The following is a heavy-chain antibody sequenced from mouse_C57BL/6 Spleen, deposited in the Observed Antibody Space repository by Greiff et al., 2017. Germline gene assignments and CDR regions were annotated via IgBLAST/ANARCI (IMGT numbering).Heavy chain of an antibody. J-gene: IGHJ4*01. CDR1: GFTFSDYG. Sequence: EVKVVESGGGLVKPGGSLKLSCAASGFTFSDYGMHWVRQAPEKGLEWVAYISSGSSTIYYADTVKGRFTISRDNAKNTLFLQMTSLRSEDTAMYYCARVGPDYAMDYWGQGTSVTVSS. V-gene: IGHV5-17*01. CDR2: ISSGSSTI. CDR3: ARVGPDYAMDY. D-gene: IGHD4-1*01.